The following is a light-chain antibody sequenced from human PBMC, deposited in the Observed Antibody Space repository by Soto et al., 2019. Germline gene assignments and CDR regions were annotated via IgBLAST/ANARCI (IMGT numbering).Light chain of an antibody. Sequence: QSALTQPASVSGSPGQSITISCTGTSSDVGSYNLVSWYQQHPGKAPKLMIYEGSKRPSGVSNRFSGSKSGNTASLTISGLQAEDEADDDCCSYAGSSTDVVFGGGTKVTVL. J-gene: IGLJ2*01. CDR2: EGS. CDR3: CSYAGSSTDVV. CDR1: SSDVGSYNL. V-gene: IGLV2-23*01.